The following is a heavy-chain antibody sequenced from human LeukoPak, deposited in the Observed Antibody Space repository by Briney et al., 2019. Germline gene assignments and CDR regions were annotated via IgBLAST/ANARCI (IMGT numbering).Heavy chain of an antibody. Sequence: SETLSLTCTVSGGSISSHYWSWIRQPPGKGLEWIGYIYYSGSTNYNPSLKSRVTISVDTSKNQFSLKLSSVTAADTAVYYCAREVDYYGSGKNWFDPWGQGTLVTVSS. V-gene: IGHV4-59*11. D-gene: IGHD3-10*01. CDR3: AREVDYYGSGKNWFDP. CDR1: GGSISSHY. J-gene: IGHJ5*02. CDR2: IYYSGST.